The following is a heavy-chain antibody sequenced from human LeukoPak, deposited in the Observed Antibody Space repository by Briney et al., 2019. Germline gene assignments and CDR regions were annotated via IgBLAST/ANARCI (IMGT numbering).Heavy chain of an antibody. J-gene: IGHJ4*02. CDR2: IKQDGSEI. CDR1: RFTFSSYW. CDR3: ARDTRGIFDY. V-gene: IGHV3-7*01. Sequence: PGGSLRLSCAASRFTFSSYWMSWVRQAPGKGLEWVANIKQDGSEIHYVDSVRGRFTISRDNAKNSLYLQMNSLRVEDTAVYYCARDTRGIFDYWGQGTLATVSS. D-gene: IGHD3-10*01.